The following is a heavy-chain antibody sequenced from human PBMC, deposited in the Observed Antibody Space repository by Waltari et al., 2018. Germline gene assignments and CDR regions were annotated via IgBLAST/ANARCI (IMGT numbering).Heavy chain of an antibody. CDR3: GTGLGRYFDS. V-gene: IGHV3-74*01. Sequence: QLAESGGGLVQPGGSRRLTCLGTRFPSTFSAHWIHWVRQVPGKGLVWVSRINSDGSSTIYADSVKGRFTILRDNAQNTVYLQMNSLRVEDTAVYRCGTGLGRYFDSWGQGTLVVVSS. J-gene: IGHJ4*02. CDR2: INSDGSST. CDR1: RFPSTFSAHW. D-gene: IGHD3-10*01.